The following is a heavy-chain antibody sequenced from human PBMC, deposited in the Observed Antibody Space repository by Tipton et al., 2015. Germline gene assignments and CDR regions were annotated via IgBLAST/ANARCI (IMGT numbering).Heavy chain of an antibody. Sequence: TLSLTCTVSGGSISSHYWSWIRQSPGKGLEWIGSISHSGNTYYNPSLKSRVTMSRDTSKNQFSLKLTSVTAADTAVYYCACQDYDSLTRDYQTVDYWGQGTLVTVSS. CDR3: ACQDYDSLTRDYQTVDY. D-gene: IGHD3-9*01. V-gene: IGHV4-59*04. CDR1: GGSISSHY. J-gene: IGHJ4*02. CDR2: ISHSGNT.